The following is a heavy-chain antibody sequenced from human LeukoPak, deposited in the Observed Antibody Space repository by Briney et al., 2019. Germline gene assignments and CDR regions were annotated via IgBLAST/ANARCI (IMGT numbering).Heavy chain of an antibody. J-gene: IGHJ4*02. CDR3: AKLGCTGTICYANY. V-gene: IGHV3-23*01. CDR2: ISGGGDSA. D-gene: IGHD2-2*01. CDR1: GFTFSDYA. Sequence: VGSLRLSCAASGFTFSDYAMTWVRQTPGKGLEWVSVISGGGDSADYADSVKGRFTISRDNSKNTLYLQMNSLRAEDTALYYCAKLGCTGTICYANYWGQGTLVTVSS.